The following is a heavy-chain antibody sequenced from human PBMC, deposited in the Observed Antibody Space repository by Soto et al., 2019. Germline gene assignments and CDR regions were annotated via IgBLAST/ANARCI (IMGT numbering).Heavy chain of an antibody. CDR1: GGNIRDLY. V-gene: IGHV4-59*08. Sequence: VFGGNIRDLYGRWISKHPGKGLEWIGYIHSSGSTNYHPSLNSRVTISVDTSKNQFSLTLSSVTAADTAVYFCARHIDGSRKSCFDYWGQGTLGTVSS. CDR3: ARHIDGSRKSCFDY. CDR2: IHSSGST. J-gene: IGHJ4*02. D-gene: IGHD3-16*02.